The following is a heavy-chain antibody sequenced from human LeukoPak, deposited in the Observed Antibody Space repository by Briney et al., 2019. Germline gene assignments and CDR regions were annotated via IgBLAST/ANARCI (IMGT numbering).Heavy chain of an antibody. CDR1: GFTFSSYT. CDR2: IWYDG. Sequence: GGSLRLSCAASGFTFSSYTMHWVRQAPGKGLKWVAFIWYDGYYADSVKGRFTISRDNSKNILYLQMNSLRAEDTAVYYCAKEANAFDIWGQGTMVTVSS. CDR3: AKEANAFDI. J-gene: IGHJ3*02. V-gene: IGHV3-30*02.